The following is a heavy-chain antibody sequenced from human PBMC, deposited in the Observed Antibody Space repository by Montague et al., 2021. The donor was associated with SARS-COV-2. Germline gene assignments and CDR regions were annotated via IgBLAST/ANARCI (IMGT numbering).Heavy chain of an antibody. J-gene: IGHJ6*02. V-gene: IGHV4-34*01. CDR1: GGSLSGYY. D-gene: IGHD1-20*01. CDR3: ARGRRRYNWRDETSYYYGMDV. CDR2: INHSGST. Sequence: SETLSLTCAVYGGSLSGYYWSWIRQPPGKGLEWIGEINHSGSTNYNPSLKSRVTISLDTSKNQFSLKLSSVTAADTAVYYCARGRRRYNWRDETSYYYGMDVGGQGTTVTVPS.